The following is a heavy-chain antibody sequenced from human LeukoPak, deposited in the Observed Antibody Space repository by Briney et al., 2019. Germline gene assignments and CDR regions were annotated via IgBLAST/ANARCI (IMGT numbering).Heavy chain of an antibody. CDR2: ISHDGSNK. Sequence: QPGRSLRLSCAASGFTFSSYAMHWVRQAPGKGLEWVAVISHDGSNKYYADSVKGRFTISRDNSKNTLYLQMNSLRAEDTAVYYCARDYRRGYSSGHDAFDIWGQGTMVTVSS. V-gene: IGHV3-30*04. CDR1: GFTFSSYA. J-gene: IGHJ3*02. CDR3: ARDYRRGYSSGHDAFDI. D-gene: IGHD6-19*01.